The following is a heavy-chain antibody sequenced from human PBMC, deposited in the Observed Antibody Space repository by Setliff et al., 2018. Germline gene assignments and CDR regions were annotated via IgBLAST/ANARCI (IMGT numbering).Heavy chain of an antibody. D-gene: IGHD1-1*01. V-gene: IGHV4-59*12. CDR1: GGSISSYY. J-gene: IGHJ4*02. CDR3: TRDGAGTRSGFYFDY. Sequence: KPSETLSLTCTVSGGSISSYYWSWIRQPPGKGLEWIGYIYYSGSTNYNPSLKSRVTISVDTSKNQFSLKLTSVTAEDTAVYYCTRDGAGTRSGFYFDYWGQGTLVTVSS. CDR2: IYYSGST.